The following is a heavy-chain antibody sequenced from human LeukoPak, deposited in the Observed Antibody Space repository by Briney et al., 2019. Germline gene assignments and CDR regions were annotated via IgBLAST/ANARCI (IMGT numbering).Heavy chain of an antibody. D-gene: IGHD3-10*01. CDR2: ISGSGGST. J-gene: IGHJ4*02. CDR3: AKAPRGTMVRGVIIGAPFDY. Sequence: GGSLRLSCAASGFTFSSYAMSWVRQAPGKGLEWVSAISGSGGSTYYADSVNGRFTISRDNSKNTLYLQMNSLRAADTAVYYRAKAPRGTMVRGVIIGAPFDYRRQGTLVTVPS. CDR1: GFTFSSYA. V-gene: IGHV3-23*01.